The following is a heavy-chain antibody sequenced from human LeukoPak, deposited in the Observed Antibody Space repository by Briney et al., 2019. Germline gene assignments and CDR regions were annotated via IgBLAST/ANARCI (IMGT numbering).Heavy chain of an antibody. J-gene: IGHJ4*02. V-gene: IGHV3-48*03. D-gene: IGHD2-21*02. CDR1: GFTFSSYE. CDR3: ARVSVTVSFDY. Sequence: GGSLRLSCAASGFTFSSYEMNWVRQAPGKGLEWVSYISSSGSTIYYADSVKGRFTISRHNYRNTVYLQMNSLRAEDTAVYYCARVSVTVSFDYWGQGTLVTVSS. CDR2: ISSSGSTI.